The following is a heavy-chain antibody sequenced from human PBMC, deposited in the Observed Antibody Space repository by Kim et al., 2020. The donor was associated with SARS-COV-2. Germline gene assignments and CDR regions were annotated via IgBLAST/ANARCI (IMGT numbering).Heavy chain of an antibody. V-gene: IGHV3-74*01. J-gene: IGHJ4*02. D-gene: IGHD3-3*01. Sequence: ADSVKGEVTVYGDRAKNKMYLQMNSLRVEDTAVYYCARERSDFEYWGQGTLVTVSS. CDR3: ARERSDFEY.